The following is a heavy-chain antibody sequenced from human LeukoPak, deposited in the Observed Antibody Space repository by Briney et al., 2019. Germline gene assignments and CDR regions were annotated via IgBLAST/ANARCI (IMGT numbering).Heavy chain of an antibody. J-gene: IGHJ5*02. CDR1: GGTFSSYA. V-gene: IGHV1-3*01. D-gene: IGHD2-2*02. CDR3: ARGRYCSSTSCYTPTIPRFDP. CDR2: INAGNGNT. Sequence: ASVTVSCTASGGTFSSYAISWVRQAPGQGLEWMGWINAGNGNTKYSQKFQGRVTITRDTSASTAYMELSSLRSEDTAVFYCARGRYCSSTSCYTPTIPRFDPWGQGTLVTVSS.